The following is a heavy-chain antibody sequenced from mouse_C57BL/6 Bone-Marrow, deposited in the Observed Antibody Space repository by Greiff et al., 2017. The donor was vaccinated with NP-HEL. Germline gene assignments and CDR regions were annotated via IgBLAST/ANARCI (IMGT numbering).Heavy chain of an antibody. CDR3: ARARWFAY. J-gene: IGHJ3*01. V-gene: IGHV5-4*03. CDR1: GFTFSSYA. Sequence: DVKLVESGGGLVKPGGSLKLSCAASGFTFSSYAMSWVRQTPEKRLEWVATISDGGSYTYYPDNVKGRFTISRDNAKNNLYLQMSHLKSEDTAMYYCARARWFAYWGQGTLVTVSA. CDR2: ISDGGSYT.